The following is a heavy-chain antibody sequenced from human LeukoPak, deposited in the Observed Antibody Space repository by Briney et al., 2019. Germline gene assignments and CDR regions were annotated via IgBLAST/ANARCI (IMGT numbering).Heavy chain of an antibody. J-gene: IGHJ4*02. V-gene: IGHV4-34*01. CDR2: INHSGST. CDR3: ARGRVYYYGSGISYYFDY. D-gene: IGHD3-10*01. Sequence: PSETLSLTCAVYGGSFSGYYWSWIRQPPGKGLEWIGEINHSGSTNYNPSLKSRVTISVDTSKNQFSLKLSSVTAADTAVYYCARGRVYYYGSGISYYFDYWGQGTLVTVSS. CDR1: GGSFSGYY.